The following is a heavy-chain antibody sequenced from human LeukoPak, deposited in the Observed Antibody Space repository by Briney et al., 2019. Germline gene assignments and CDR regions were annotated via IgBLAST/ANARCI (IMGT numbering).Heavy chain of an antibody. CDR3: AKVLVGTTCFEY. Sequence: GGSLRLSCVASGFTFSSHGMSWVRQAPGKGLEWVSAISGSGGSTYYADSVKGRFTMSRDNSKNTLYLQMNSLRAEDTAVYYCAKVLVGTTCFEYWGQGTLVTVSS. CDR1: GFTFSSHG. V-gene: IGHV3-23*01. CDR2: ISGSGGST. D-gene: IGHD1-7*01. J-gene: IGHJ4*02.